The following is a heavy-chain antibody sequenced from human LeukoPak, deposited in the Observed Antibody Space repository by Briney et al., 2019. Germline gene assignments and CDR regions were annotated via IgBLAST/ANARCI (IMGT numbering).Heavy chain of an antibody. Sequence: SETLSLTCAVYGGSFSGYYWSWIRQPPGKGLEWIGEINHSGSTNYNPSLKSRVTISVDTSKNQFSLKLSSVTAADTAVYYCARHNRFGSSWYRLDYWGQGTLVTVSS. D-gene: IGHD6-13*01. V-gene: IGHV4-34*01. J-gene: IGHJ4*02. CDR1: GGSFSGYY. CDR2: INHSGST. CDR3: ARHNRFGSSWYRLDY.